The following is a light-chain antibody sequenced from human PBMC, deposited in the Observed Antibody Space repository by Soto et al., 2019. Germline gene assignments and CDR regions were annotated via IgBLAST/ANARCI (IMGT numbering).Light chain of an antibody. CDR1: HSVSSW. Sequence: DFHMTQSPSTLSASVGDRVTITCRTSHSVSSWLAWYQQKPGKAPKLLIFDDSILQSGVPSRFNGSASGTEFTLTISSLQPDDFATYYCQHYGGLYTFGQGTKLEIK. CDR2: DDS. J-gene: IGKJ2*01. CDR3: QHYGGLYT. V-gene: IGKV1-5*01.